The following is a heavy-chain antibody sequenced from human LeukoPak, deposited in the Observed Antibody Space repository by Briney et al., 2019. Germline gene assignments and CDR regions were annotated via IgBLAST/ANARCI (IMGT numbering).Heavy chain of an antibody. V-gene: IGHV3-23*01. J-gene: IGHJ3*02. CDR1: GFTFSSYA. CDR2: ISGSGGST. Sequence: PGGSLRLSCAASGFTFSSYAMSWVRQAPGKGLEWVSAISGSGGSTYYADSVKGRFTISRDNSKNTLYLQMNSLRAEDTAVYYCAKDRSPGYFDLGAFDIWGQGTMVTVSS. CDR3: AKDRSPGYFDLGAFDI. D-gene: IGHD3-9*01.